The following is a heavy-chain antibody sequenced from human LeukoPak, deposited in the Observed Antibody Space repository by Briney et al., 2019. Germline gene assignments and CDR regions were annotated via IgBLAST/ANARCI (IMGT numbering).Heavy chain of an antibody. CDR1: GFTFSSYA. Sequence: GGSLRLSCAASGFTFSSYAMSWVRKAPGKGLEWVSGISGSGGSTYYADFVKGRFTISRDNSKSTLYLQMNSLGAEDTAVYYCARAYYDILTGTPNGMDVWGQGTTVTVSS. D-gene: IGHD3-9*01. J-gene: IGHJ6*02. V-gene: IGHV3-23*01. CDR3: ARAYYDILTGTPNGMDV. CDR2: ISGSGGST.